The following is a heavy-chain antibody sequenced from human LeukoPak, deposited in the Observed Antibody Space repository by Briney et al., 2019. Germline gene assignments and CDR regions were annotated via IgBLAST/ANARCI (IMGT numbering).Heavy chain of an antibody. CDR3: ARAEPSSSINQVFDY. V-gene: IGHV4-59*06. Sequence: SETLSLTCTVSGGSFSSYYWSWIRQHPGKGLEWIGYIYYSGSTYYNPSLKSRVTISVDTSKNQFSLKLSSVTAADTAVYYCARAEPSSSINQVFDYWGQGTLVTVSS. J-gene: IGHJ4*02. D-gene: IGHD6-6*01. CDR2: IYYSGST. CDR1: GGSFSSYY.